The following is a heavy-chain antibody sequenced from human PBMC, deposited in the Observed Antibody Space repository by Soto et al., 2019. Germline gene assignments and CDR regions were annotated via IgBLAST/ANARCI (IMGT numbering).Heavy chain of an antibody. CDR2: ISSSSSTI. CDR3: ARDLRYVVVTAIAAFDI. CDR1: GFTFSSYS. Sequence: GGSPRLSCAASGFTFSSYSMNWVRQAPGKGLEWVSYISSSSSTIYYADSVKVRFTISRDNAKNSLYLQMNSLRDEDTAVYYCARDLRYVVVTAIAAFDIWGQGTMVTVSS. J-gene: IGHJ3*02. V-gene: IGHV3-48*02. D-gene: IGHD2-21*02.